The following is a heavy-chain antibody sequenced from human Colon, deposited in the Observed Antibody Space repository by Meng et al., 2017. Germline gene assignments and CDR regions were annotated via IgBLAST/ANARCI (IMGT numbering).Heavy chain of an antibody. CDR3: TTWYGEY. CDR2: TYYRSEWQN. D-gene: IGHD3-10*01. CDR1: ADSVSSHRAL. J-gene: IGHJ4*02. Sequence: QVHLHQSGAGLVKPSQTLSLTCAISADSVSSHRALWHWVRQSPSRGLEWLGQTYYRSEWQNHYGVSVKSRITINADTSRNHFSLHLNSVTPEDTAVYYCTTWYGEYWGQGTLVTVSS. V-gene: IGHV6-1*01.